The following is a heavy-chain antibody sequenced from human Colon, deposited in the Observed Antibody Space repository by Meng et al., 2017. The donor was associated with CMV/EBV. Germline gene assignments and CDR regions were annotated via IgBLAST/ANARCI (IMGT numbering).Heavy chain of an antibody. CDR2: IVPLFGTT. J-gene: IGHJ6*03. CDR3: ASRTGGPYYYYMDV. CDR1: GGTFSSYA. D-gene: IGHD1-1*01. Sequence: QVQLVQAGAEGKKPGSSVKVSCKAAGGTFSSYALTWVRQAPGQGLEWMGGIVPLFGTTNYAQKFQGRLTITADESTTTIYMELNSLTSADTAVYYCASRTGGPYYYYMDVWAKGTSVTVSS. V-gene: IGHV1-69*12.